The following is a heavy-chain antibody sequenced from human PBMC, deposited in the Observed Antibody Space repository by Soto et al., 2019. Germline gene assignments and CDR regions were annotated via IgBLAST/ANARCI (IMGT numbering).Heavy chain of an antibody. CDR2: ITPIYPTT. D-gene: IGHD5-18*01. CDR3: ARIPRYSFPTSDHLDS. J-gene: IGHJ4*02. V-gene: IGHV1-69*13. CDR1: GGTFYTYT. Sequence: ASVKVSCKASGGTFYTYTFSWVRQAPGQGLEWTGSITPIYPTTNYAEKFQGRLTVTADGSTNTAYMELNSLTSDDTAVYYCARIPRYSFPTSDHLDSWGQGTLVTVSS.